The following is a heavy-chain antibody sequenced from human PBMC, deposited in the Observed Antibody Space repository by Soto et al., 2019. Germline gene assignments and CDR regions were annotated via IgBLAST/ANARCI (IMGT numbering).Heavy chain of an antibody. CDR3: ARDVSYYYGMDV. CDR2: IYYSGST. CDR1: GGSISSGDYY. V-gene: IGHV4-30-4*01. J-gene: IGHJ6*02. Sequence: QVQLQESGPGLVKPSQTLSLTCTVSGGSISSGDYYWRWIRQPPGKGLEWIGYIYYSGSTYYNPSHKSRVTIPVDTSKNQFPLKLSSVTAADTAVYYCARDVSYYYGMDVWGQGTTVTVSS.